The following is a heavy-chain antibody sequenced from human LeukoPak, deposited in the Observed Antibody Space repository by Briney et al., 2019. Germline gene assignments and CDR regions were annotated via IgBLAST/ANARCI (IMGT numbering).Heavy chain of an antibody. CDR2: ITSSGNYI. CDR1: GFTFSIYS. CDR3: ARDRGYFDN. Sequence: PGGSLRLSCAASGFTFSIYSMNWVRQAPGKGLEWLSSITSSGNYIYYADSVKGRFTISRDNVQNSLYPQMNSLRAEDTAMYYCARDRGYFDNWGQGTLVTVSS. J-gene: IGHJ4*02. V-gene: IGHV3-21*01.